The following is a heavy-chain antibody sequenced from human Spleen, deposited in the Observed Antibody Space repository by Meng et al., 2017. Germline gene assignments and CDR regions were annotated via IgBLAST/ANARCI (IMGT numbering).Heavy chain of an antibody. J-gene: IGHJ4*02. CDR3: ARERRDY. CDR1: GGSFSVHY. Sequence: VQLHQWGAGLSKPSATLSLTCAINGGSFSVHYWSWIRQPPGKGLEWIGEINHSGSTNYNPSLKSRVTISVDTSKNQFSLNLSSVTAADTAVYYCARERRDYWGQGTLVTVSS. CDR2: INHSGST. V-gene: IGHV4-34*01.